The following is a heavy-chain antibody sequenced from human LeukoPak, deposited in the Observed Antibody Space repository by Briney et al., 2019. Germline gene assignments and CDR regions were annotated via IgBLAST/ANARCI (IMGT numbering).Heavy chain of an antibody. D-gene: IGHD3-22*01. Sequence: TSETLSLTCTVSGGSISSYYWSWIRQPPGKGLEWIGYIYYSGSTNYNPSLKSRVTISVDTSKNQFSLKLSSVTAADTAVYYCARSGVVVTPYYFDYWGQGTLVTVSS. J-gene: IGHJ4*02. CDR1: GGSISSYY. V-gene: IGHV4-59*01. CDR3: ARSGVVVTPYYFDY. CDR2: IYYSGST.